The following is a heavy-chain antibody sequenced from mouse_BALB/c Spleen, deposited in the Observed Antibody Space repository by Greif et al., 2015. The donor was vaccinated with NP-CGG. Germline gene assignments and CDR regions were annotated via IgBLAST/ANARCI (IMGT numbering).Heavy chain of an antibody. V-gene: IGHV2-2*02. D-gene: IGHD2-10*02. CDR2: IWSGGST. CDR1: GFSLTSYG. J-gene: IGHJ3*01. Sequence: QVHVKQSGPGLVQPSQSLSITCTVSGFSLTSYGVHWVRQSPGKGLEWLGVIWSGGSTDYNAAFISRLSISKDNSKSQVFFKMNSLQANDTAIYYCARREYGNYVWFAYWGQGTLVTVSA. CDR3: ARREYGNYVWFAY.